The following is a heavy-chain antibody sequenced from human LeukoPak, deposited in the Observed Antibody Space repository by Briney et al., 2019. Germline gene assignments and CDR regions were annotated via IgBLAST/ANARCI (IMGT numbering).Heavy chain of an antibody. J-gene: IGHJ6*03. V-gene: IGHV3-23*01. Sequence: PGGSLRLSCAASGFTFSSYGMSWVRQAPGKGLEWVSAISGGGGSTYYADSVKGRFIISRDNSKNTLYLQMSSLRAEDTAIYYCAKYTPGSWSVYYYYYYMDVWGKGTTVTISS. CDR1: GFTFSSYG. CDR2: ISGGGGST. D-gene: IGHD6-13*01. CDR3: AKYTPGSWSVYYYYYYMDV.